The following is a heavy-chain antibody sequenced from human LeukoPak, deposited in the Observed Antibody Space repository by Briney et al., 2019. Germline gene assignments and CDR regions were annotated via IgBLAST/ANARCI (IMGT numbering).Heavy chain of an antibody. CDR1: GGSISTYY. J-gene: IGHJ4*02. Sequence: SETLSLTCIVSGGSISTYYWSWIRQPAGKGLEWIGRMYSTGSTNYNPSLKSRVTMSVDTSKNQFSLNLSSVTAAGTAIYYCARDRTYGGNSGFDYWGQGTLVTVSS. CDR3: ARDRTYGGNSGFDY. V-gene: IGHV4-4*07. CDR2: MYSTGST. D-gene: IGHD4-23*01.